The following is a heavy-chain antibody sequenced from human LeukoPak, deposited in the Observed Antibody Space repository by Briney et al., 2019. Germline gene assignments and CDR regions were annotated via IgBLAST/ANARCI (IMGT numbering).Heavy chain of an antibody. V-gene: IGHV4-34*01. D-gene: IGHD3-22*01. J-gene: IGHJ4*02. Sequence: NPSETLSLTCAVYGGSFSGYYWSWIRQPPGKGLEWIGTIHHSGSTYYIPSLKSRVTISVDTSKNHFSLKLSSVTAADTAVYYCARLTEYYYDSSGYYRYYFDYWGQGTLVTVSS. CDR3: ARLTEYYYDSSGYYRYYFDY. CDR2: IHHSGST. CDR1: GGSFSGYY.